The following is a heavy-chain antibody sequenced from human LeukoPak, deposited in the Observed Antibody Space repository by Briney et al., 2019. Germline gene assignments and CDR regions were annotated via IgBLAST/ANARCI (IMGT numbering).Heavy chain of an antibody. Sequence: ASGTLSLTCTVSGGSISSGGYNWSWIRQHPGKGLEWIGYIYYSGSTYYNPSLKSRVTISVDTSKNQFSLKLSSVTAADTAVYYCARGVTTVTLFDPWGQGTLVTVSS. V-gene: IGHV4-31*03. CDR1: GGSISSGGYN. J-gene: IGHJ5*02. CDR3: ARGVTTVTLFDP. CDR2: IYYSGST. D-gene: IGHD4-17*01.